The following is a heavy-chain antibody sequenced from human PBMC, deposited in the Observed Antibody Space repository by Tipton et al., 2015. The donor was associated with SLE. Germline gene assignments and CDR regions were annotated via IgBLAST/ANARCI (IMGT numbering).Heavy chain of an antibody. J-gene: IGHJ3*02. Sequence: TLSLTCAVYGGSFSGYYWSWIRQPPGKGLEWIGYIYYSGTTSYNPSLKSRVTISVDTSRNQFSLNLNSVTAADTAVYYCARDSDLDAFDIWGQGTMVTVSS. CDR1: GGSFSGYY. CDR3: ARDSDLDAFDI. CDR2: IYYSGTT. V-gene: IGHV4-59*01.